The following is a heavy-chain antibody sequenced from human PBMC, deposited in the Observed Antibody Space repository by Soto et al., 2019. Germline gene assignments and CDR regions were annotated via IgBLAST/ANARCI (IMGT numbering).Heavy chain of an antibody. J-gene: IGHJ4*02. Sequence: GSLRLSCAASGFTFSSYEMNWVRQAPGKGLEWVSYISSSGSTIYYADSVKGQFTISRDNAKNSLYLQMNSLRAEDTAVYYCARDERKFYTAGKRWLGDYFDYWGQGTLVTVSS. CDR1: GFTFSSYE. CDR2: ISSSGSTI. CDR3: ARDERKFYTAGKRWLGDYFDY. D-gene: IGHD3-10*01. V-gene: IGHV3-48*03.